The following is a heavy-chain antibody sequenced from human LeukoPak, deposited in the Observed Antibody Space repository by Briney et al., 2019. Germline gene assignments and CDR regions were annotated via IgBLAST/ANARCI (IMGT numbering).Heavy chain of an antibody. CDR3: AKGVAAAVYLAHY. D-gene: IGHD6-13*01. J-gene: IGHJ4*02. CDR1: GFTVSSYA. V-gene: IGHV3-23*01. CDR2: ITGGGGTT. Sequence: GGSLRLSCAASGFTVSSYAMRWVRQAPGKGLEWVSAITGGGGTTYYADSVNGRFTISRDNTKNTLYLQMNSLRADDTAVYYCAKGVAAAVYLAHYWGQGTLVTVSS.